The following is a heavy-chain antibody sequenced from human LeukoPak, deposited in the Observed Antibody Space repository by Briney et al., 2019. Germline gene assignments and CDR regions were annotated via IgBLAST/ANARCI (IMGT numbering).Heavy chain of an antibody. CDR2: ISTYNGNT. Sequence: GASVKVSCKASGYTFISYGISWVRQAPGQGLEWMGWISTYNGNTNYAQKLQGRVTMTTDTSTSTAYMELRSLRSDDTAVYYCSLGRVDWLYNYYFDYWGQGTLVTVSS. D-gene: IGHD3-9*01. J-gene: IGHJ4*02. V-gene: IGHV1-18*01. CDR3: SLGRVDWLYNYYFDY. CDR1: GYTFISYG.